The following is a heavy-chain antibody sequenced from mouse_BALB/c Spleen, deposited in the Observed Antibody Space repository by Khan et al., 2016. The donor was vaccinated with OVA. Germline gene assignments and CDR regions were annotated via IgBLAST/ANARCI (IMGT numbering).Heavy chain of an antibody. D-gene: IGHD4-1*01. V-gene: IGHV1-5*01. CDR2: IYPGNTDT. J-gene: IGHJ3*01. CDR1: GYTFTSYW. Sequence: VQLQQSGTVLARPGASVKMSCKASGYTFTSYWMHWVKQRPGQGLEWIGDIYPGNTDTNYTQKFKGKAKLTAVTSTSTAYMELYSLTNEDSAVYYCTRRNWDVAWFAYWGQGTLVTVSA. CDR3: TRRNWDVAWFAY.